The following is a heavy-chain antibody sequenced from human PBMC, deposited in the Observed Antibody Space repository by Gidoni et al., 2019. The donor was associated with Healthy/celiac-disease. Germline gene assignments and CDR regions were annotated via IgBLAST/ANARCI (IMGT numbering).Heavy chain of an antibody. D-gene: IGHD3-10*01. Sequence: EVQLVESGGGLVQPGVSLSLSCAASGFTFSRYWMHWVRQAQGKGLVWVSRINSDGSSTSYADSVKGRFTISRDNAKNTRYLQMNSLRAEDTAVYYCAREGWFGELFDYWGQGTLVTVSS. CDR3: AREGWFGELFDY. J-gene: IGHJ4*02. CDR1: GFTFSRYW. CDR2: INSDGSST. V-gene: IGHV3-74*01.